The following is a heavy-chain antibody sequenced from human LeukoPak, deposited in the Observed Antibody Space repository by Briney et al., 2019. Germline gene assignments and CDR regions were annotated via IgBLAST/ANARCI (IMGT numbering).Heavy chain of an antibody. D-gene: IGHD3-10*01. CDR2: IRYDGNDK. J-gene: IGHJ5*02. Sequence: TGGSLRLPCAASGFTFSYYGMHWVRQAPGKGLEWMAFIRYDGNDKFYADSVKGRFTISRDTSRNTLYLQMNSLRLEDTAIYYCVKDLMRDRWFGESWGQGTLVTVSS. V-gene: IGHV3-30*02. CDR1: GFTFSYYG. CDR3: VKDLMRDRWFGES.